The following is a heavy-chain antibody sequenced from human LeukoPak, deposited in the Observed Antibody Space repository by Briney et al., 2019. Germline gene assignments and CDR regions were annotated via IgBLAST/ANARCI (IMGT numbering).Heavy chain of an antibody. Sequence: GGSLRLSCAASGFTFSSYAMSWARQAPGKGLEWVSAISGSGGSTYYADSVKGRFTISRDNSKNTLYLQMNSLRAEDTAVYYCAKDHYGTDYHFDYWGQGTLVTVSS. D-gene: IGHD1-7*01. J-gene: IGHJ4*02. V-gene: IGHV3-23*01. CDR3: AKDHYGTDYHFDY. CDR1: GFTFSSYA. CDR2: ISGSGGST.